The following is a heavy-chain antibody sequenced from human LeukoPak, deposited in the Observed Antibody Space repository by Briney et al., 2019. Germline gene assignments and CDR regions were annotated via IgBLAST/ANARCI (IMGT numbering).Heavy chain of an antibody. Sequence: ASVKVSCKASGYTFTSYDINWVRQATGQGLEWMGWMNPNSGNTGYAQKFQGRVTMTRNTSISTAYMELSSLRSEDTAVYYCVRVPVVLWSGSDAAFDIWGQGTMVTVSS. CDR3: VRVPVVLWSGSDAAFDI. J-gene: IGHJ3*02. CDR2: MNPNSGNT. CDR1: GYTFTSYD. V-gene: IGHV1-8*01. D-gene: IGHD3-3*01.